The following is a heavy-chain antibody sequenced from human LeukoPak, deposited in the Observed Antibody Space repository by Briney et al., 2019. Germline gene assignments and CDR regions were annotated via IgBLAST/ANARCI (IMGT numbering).Heavy chain of an antibody. CDR3: ARSQNLWFGEGGNYYYYYMGV. CDR1: GGIFSSYA. D-gene: IGHD3-10*01. J-gene: IGHJ6*03. Sequence: GASVKASCKASGGIFSSYAISWVRQAPGQGLEWMGGIIPIFGTANYAQKFQGRVTITADESTSTAYMELSSLRSEDTAVYYCARSQNLWFGEGGNYYYYYMGVWGKGTTVTISS. V-gene: IGHV1-69*13. CDR2: IIPIFGTA.